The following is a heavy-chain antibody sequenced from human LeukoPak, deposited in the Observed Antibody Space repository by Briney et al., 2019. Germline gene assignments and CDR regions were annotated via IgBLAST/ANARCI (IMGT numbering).Heavy chain of an antibody. CDR1: GGSITRGGYY. J-gene: IGHJ6*02. CDR3: ARDAEYYYGSGSYSSGIDV. CDR2: MYYSGST. D-gene: IGHD3-10*01. V-gene: IGHV4-31*03. Sequence: PSETLSLTCTVSGGSITRGGYYWSWIRQHPGKGLEWVGYMYYSGSTYYNPSLKSRVTISVDRSKNQFSLKLSSVTAADTAVYYCARDAEYYYGSGSYSSGIDVWGQGTTVTVSS.